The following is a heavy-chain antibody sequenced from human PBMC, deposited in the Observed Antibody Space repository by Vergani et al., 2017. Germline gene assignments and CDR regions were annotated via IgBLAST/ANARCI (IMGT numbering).Heavy chain of an antibody. V-gene: IGHV5-10-1*01. CDR2: IDPSDSYT. J-gene: IGHJ6*02. CDR1: GYSFTSYW. CDR3: ARQVAVAGKWWGPYYYYGMDV. Sequence: EVQLVQSGAEVKTPGESLRISCTGSGYSFTSYWISWVRQMPGKGLEWMGRIDPSDSYTNYSPSFQGHVTISADKSISTAYLQWSSLKASDTAMDDCARQVAVAGKWWGPYYYYGMDVWGQGTTVTVSS. D-gene: IGHD6-19*01.